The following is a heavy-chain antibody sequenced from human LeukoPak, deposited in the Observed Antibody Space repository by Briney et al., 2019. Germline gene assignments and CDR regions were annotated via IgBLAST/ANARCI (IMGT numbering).Heavy chain of an antibody. V-gene: IGHV3-43*01. CDR3: AKGEVVEAYYFDY. CDR1: GFTFDDYT. Sequence: GGSLRLSCAASGFTFDDYTMHWVRQAPGKGLEWVSLVSWDGGSTYYADSVRGRFTISRDNSKNSLYLQMNSLRTEDTALYYCAKGEVVEAYYFDYWGQGTLVTVSS. D-gene: IGHD2-15*01. J-gene: IGHJ4*02. CDR2: VSWDGGST.